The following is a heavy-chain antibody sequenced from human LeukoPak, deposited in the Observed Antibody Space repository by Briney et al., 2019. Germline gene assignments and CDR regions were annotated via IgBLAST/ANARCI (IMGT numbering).Heavy chain of an antibody. Sequence: PGGSLRLSCAASGFAFSSYAMHWVRQAPGKGLEWVAVISYDGSNKYYADSVKGRFTISRENSKNTLYLQMNSLRAEDTAVYYCARDRGELPITNDAFDIWGQGTMVTVSS. J-gene: IGHJ3*02. CDR3: ARDRGELPITNDAFDI. V-gene: IGHV3-30*04. D-gene: IGHD1-26*01. CDR2: ISYDGSNK. CDR1: GFAFSSYA.